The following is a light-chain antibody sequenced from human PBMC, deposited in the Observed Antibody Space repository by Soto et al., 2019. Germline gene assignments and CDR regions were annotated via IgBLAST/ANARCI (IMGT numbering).Light chain of an antibody. V-gene: IGKV3-20*01. Sequence: EIVLTQSPGTLSLSPGETATLSCRAGQSVSSSYLAWYQQKPGQAPRLLIYSASTRAPGIPDRFSGSGSGTDFTLTVSRLEPEDVAVYYCQQYGSSLYTFGQGTKVEIK. CDR3: QQYGSSLYT. CDR2: SAS. CDR1: QSVSSSY. J-gene: IGKJ2*01.